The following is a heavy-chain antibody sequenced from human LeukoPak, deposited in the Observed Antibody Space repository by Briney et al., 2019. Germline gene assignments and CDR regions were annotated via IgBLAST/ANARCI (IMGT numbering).Heavy chain of an antibody. CDR3: ARDFDDILTGGWAFDI. D-gene: IGHD3-9*01. CDR1: GYTFTSYG. J-gene: IGHJ3*02. CDR2: ISAYNGNT. V-gene: IGHV1-18*01. Sequence: ASVKVSCKASGYTFTSYGISWVRQAPGQGLEWMGWISAYNGNTNYAHKLQGRVTMTTDTSTSTAYMELRSLRSDDTAVYYCARDFDDILTGGWAFDIWGQGTMVTVSS.